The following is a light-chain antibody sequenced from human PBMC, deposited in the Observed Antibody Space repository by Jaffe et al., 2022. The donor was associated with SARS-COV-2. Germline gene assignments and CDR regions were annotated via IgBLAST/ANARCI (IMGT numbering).Light chain of an antibody. CDR1: SSDVGGYNL. J-gene: IGLJ1*01. V-gene: IGLV2-23*03. CDR3: YSYAGSSTFYV. Sequence: QSALTQPASVSGSPGQSITISCTGTSSDVGGYNLVSWYQQHPGKAPKFMIYEGSKRPSGVSNRFSGSKSGNTASLRISGLQAEDEADYYCYSYAGSSTFYVFGTGTKVTVL. CDR2: EGS.